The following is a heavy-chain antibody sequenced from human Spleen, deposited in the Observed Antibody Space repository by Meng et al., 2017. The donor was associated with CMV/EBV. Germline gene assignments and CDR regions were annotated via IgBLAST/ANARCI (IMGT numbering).Heavy chain of an antibody. CDR1: GYTFPGYY. CDR2: ISANNSRT. Sequence: PSGYTFPGYYMHWLRQAPGQGLEWMGWISANNSRTNYVEKVRGRVTMTTDTSTTTAYMELRSLTSDDTAVYYCARDEQRLAPGFDYWGQGTLVTVSS. CDR3: ARDEQRLAPGFDY. V-gene: IGHV1-18*04. D-gene: IGHD1/OR15-1a*01. J-gene: IGHJ4*02.